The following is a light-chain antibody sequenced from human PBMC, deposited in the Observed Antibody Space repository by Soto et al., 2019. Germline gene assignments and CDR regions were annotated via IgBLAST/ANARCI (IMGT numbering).Light chain of an antibody. J-gene: IGKJ4*01. CDR3: QQTNTFSPLP. CDR2: GAY. CDR1: QGISNW. V-gene: IGKV1-12*01. Sequence: DIQMTQSPSSVSASVRDRVTITCRASQGISNWLAWYQQQPGRAPKLLIYGAYTLQTGVPSRFSGGGSGTHFTLIISSLQPEDFATYYCQQTNTFSPLPFGGGTKVDIK.